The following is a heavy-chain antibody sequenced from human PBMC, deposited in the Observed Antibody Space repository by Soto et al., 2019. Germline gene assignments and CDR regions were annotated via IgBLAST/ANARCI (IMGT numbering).Heavy chain of an antibody. CDR2: IGIAGDT. J-gene: IGHJ4*02. CDR3: AREAGRGSAGVHEFEY. D-gene: IGHD6-13*01. V-gene: IGHV3-13*01. Sequence: EVQLVESGGGLVQPGGSLRLSCAASGFTFSSYDMHWVRQATGKGLEWVSAIGIAGDTYYSGSVEGRFTISRENAKNSLYLQMNSLRVGDTAVYYCAREAGRGSAGVHEFEYWGQGTLVTVSS. CDR1: GFTFSSYD.